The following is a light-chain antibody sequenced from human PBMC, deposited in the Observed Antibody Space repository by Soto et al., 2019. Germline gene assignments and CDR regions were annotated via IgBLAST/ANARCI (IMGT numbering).Light chain of an antibody. Sequence: QSALTQPASVSGSPGQSITISCTGTSSDVGGYNYVSWYQQHPGKAPKHMIYEVSNRPSGDSNRVSGSKSGNTASLTISGLQAEDEADYYCSSYTSSSTLVFGGGTKLTVL. CDR1: SSDVGGYNY. CDR2: EVS. CDR3: SSYTSSSTLV. J-gene: IGLJ3*02. V-gene: IGLV2-14*01.